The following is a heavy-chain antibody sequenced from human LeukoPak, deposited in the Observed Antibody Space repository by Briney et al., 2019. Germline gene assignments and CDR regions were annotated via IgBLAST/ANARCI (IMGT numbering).Heavy chain of an antibody. CDR1: GYTFTSYG. V-gene: IGHV1-18*01. D-gene: IGHD1-26*01. CDR3: ARVQYTGSYSDAFDI. CDR2: ISAYNGNA. Sequence: ASVKVSCKASGYTFTSYGISWVRQAPGQGLEWMGWISAYNGNANYAQKLQGRVTMTTDTSTSTAYMELRSLRSEDTAVYYCARVQYTGSYSDAFDIWGQGTMVTVSS. J-gene: IGHJ3*02.